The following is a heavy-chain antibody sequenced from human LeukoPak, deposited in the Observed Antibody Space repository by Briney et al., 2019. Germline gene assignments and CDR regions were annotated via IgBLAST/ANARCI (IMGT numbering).Heavy chain of an antibody. CDR2: ISWNSGSI. Sequence: PGGSLRLSCAASGFTFDDYAMHWVRQAQGKGLEWVSAISWNSGSIGYADSVKGRFTISRDNAKNSLYLQMNSLRAEDTALYYCAKDMWAGYYDSSGYRPRSFDYWGQGTLVTVSS. V-gene: IGHV3-9*01. J-gene: IGHJ4*02. CDR3: AKDMWAGYYDSSGYRPRSFDY. CDR1: GFTFDDYA. D-gene: IGHD3-22*01.